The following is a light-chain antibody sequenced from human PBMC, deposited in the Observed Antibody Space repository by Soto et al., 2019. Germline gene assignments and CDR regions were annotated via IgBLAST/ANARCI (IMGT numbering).Light chain of an antibody. CDR1: QSISSW. CDR3: QQYNSYSQT. V-gene: IGKV1-5*01. Sequence: DIQMTQSSSTLSASVGDRVTITCRASQSISSWLAWYQQKPGKAPKLLIYDASSLESGVPSRFSGSGSGTEFTLTISSLQPDDFATYYCQQYNSYSQTFGQGTRWIS. J-gene: IGKJ1*01. CDR2: DAS.